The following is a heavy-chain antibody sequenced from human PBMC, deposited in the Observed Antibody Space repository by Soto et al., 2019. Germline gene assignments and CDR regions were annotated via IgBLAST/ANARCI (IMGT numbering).Heavy chain of an antibody. V-gene: IGHV3-11*05. CDR1: GFTFSDYY. CDR2: ISSSSSYT. CDR3: ARVGIAAAGTFGMDV. J-gene: IGHJ6*02. D-gene: IGHD6-13*01. Sequence: QVQLVESGGGLVKPGGSLRLSCAASGFTFSDYYMSWIRQAPGKGLEWVSYISSSSSYTNYADSVKGRFTISRDNAKNSLYLQMNSLGAEDTAVYYCARVGIAAAGTFGMDVWGQGTTVTVSS.